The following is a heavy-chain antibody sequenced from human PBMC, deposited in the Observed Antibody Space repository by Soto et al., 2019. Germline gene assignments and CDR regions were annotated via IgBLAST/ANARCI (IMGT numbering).Heavy chain of an antibody. CDR1: GGSISSGDYY. Sequence: QVQLQESGPGLVKPSQTLSLTCTVSGGSISSGDYYWCWISQPPAQGLEWIGDIYYSGGTYYNPSLNSRFTISVDTSKNQFSLKLSSVTAADTAVYYCARLVQLLQGRWFDPWCQGTLVTVSS. V-gene: IGHV4-30-4*01. CDR2: IYYSGGT. CDR3: ARLVQLLQGRWFDP. D-gene: IGHD2-15*01. J-gene: IGHJ5*02.